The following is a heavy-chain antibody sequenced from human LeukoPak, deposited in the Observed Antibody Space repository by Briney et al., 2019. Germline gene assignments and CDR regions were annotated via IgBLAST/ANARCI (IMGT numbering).Heavy chain of an antibody. Sequence: GASVKVPCKSCGYTFTGYYMHWVRQAPGQGLEWMGRINPNSGGTNYAQKFQGRVTMTRDTSISTAYMELSRLRSDDTAVYYCARGVEYSYGRTIDYWGQGTLVTVSS. CDR2: INPNSGGT. CDR1: GYTFTGYY. CDR3: ARGVEYSYGRTIDY. D-gene: IGHD5-18*01. J-gene: IGHJ4*02. V-gene: IGHV1-2*06.